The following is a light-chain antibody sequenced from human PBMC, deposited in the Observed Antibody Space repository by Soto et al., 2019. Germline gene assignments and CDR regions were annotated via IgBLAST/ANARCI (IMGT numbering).Light chain of an antibody. CDR3: QQRSNSLT. Sequence: EIVLTQSPATLSLSPGERATLSCRASQSVSSYVAWYQQKPGQAPRLLIYDASNRATGIPARFSGSGSGTDFPLTISRLEPEDFALYYCQQRSNSLTFGQGTRLDIK. CDR1: QSVSSY. J-gene: IGKJ5*01. V-gene: IGKV3-11*01. CDR2: DAS.